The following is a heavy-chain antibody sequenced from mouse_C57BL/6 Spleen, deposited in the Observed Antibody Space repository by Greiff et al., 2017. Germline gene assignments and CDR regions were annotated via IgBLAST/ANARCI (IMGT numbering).Heavy chain of an antibody. CDR1: GYTFTEYT. CDR3: ARHEAGYYGSPLFAY. J-gene: IGHJ3*01. CDR2: FYPGSGSI. V-gene: IGHV1-62-2*01. Sequence: QVQLQQSGAELVKPGASVKLSCKASGYTFTEYTIPWVKQRSGQGLEWIGWFYPGSGSIKYNEKFKDKATLTADTSSSTVYMELSRVTSEDSAGFVCARHEAGYYGSPLFAYWGQRTLVTVSA. D-gene: IGHD1-1*01.